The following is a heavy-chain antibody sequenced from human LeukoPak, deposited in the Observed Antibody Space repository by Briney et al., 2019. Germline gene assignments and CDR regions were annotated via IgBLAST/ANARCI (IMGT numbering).Heavy chain of an antibody. J-gene: IGHJ5*02. Sequence: SETLSLTCTVSGVSISSYYWSWIRQPPGKGLEWIGYIYYSGNTNYNPSLKSRVTISVDTSKNQFSLKLSSVTAADTAVYYCASSSASGDWFDPWGQGTLVTVSS. CDR2: IYYSGNT. CDR3: ASSSASGDWFDP. CDR1: GVSISSYY. V-gene: IGHV4-59*08. D-gene: IGHD6-13*01.